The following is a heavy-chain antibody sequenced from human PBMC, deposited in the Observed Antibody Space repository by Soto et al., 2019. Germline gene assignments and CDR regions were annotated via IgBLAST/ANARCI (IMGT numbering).Heavy chain of an antibody. V-gene: IGHV1-69*13. CDR2: IIPIFGTA. CDR1: GGSFSSYA. D-gene: IGHD4-17*01. Sequence: ASVKVSCKASGGSFSSYASSWVRQAPGQGLEWMGGIIPIFGTANYAQKFQGRVTITADESTSTAYMELSSLRSEDTAVYYCARAVSTKTAPIDYWGQGTLVTVSS. J-gene: IGHJ4*02. CDR3: ARAVSTKTAPIDY.